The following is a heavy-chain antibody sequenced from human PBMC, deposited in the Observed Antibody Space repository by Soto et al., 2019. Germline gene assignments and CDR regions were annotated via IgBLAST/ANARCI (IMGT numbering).Heavy chain of an antibody. V-gene: IGHV4-30-4*01. J-gene: IGHJ4*02. Sequence: QVQLQESGPGLVKPSQTLSLTCTVFGGSVSSGDFYWSWIRQPPGKGLEWIGYIYYSGSSYYHPSLRSRVIISVDASKNQFSLNMRSVTAADTAVYFCARGILHYGGHFDYWGRGTLVDVSS. CDR1: GGSVSSGDFY. CDR2: IYYSGSS. D-gene: IGHD4-17*01. CDR3: ARGILHYGGHFDY.